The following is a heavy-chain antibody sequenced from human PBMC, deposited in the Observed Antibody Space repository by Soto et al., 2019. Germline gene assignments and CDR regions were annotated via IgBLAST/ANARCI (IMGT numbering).Heavy chain of an antibody. J-gene: IGHJ5*02. V-gene: IGHV2-5*02. D-gene: IGHD3-10*01. CDR1: GFSLSTSGVG. CDR3: ALTYYGSGSYYDVRWCDP. CDR2: IYWDDDK. Sequence: QITLKESGPTLVKPTQTLTLTCTFSGFSLSTSGVGVGWIRQPPGKALEWLALIYWDDDKRYSPSLKSRLTITKDTSKHQLVLTMTHMDPVDTSTYYCALTYYGSGSYYDVRWCDPWGQGTLVTVSS.